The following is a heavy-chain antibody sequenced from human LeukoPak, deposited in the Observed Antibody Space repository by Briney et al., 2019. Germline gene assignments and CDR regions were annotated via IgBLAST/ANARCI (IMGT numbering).Heavy chain of an antibody. J-gene: IGHJ3*02. Sequence: ASVKVSCKASGYTFTGYYMHWVRQAPGQGLEWMGWINPNSGGTNYAQKFQGRVTMTRDTSISTAYMELSRLRSDDTAVYYCARYTKTYYYGSGSYSSDDAFDIWGQGTVVTVSS. CDR1: GYTFTGYY. CDR2: INPNSGGT. V-gene: IGHV1-2*02. CDR3: ARYTKTYYYGSGSYSSDDAFDI. D-gene: IGHD3-10*01.